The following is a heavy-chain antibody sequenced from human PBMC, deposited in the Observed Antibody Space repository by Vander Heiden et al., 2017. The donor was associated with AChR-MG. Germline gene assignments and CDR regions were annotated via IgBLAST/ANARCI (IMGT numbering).Heavy chain of an antibody. Sequence: EAQPLESGGGLVQPGRSVRPSCAASGFTFDDYDMHWVRQAPGKGLEWVSGIIWNSGSIGYADSVKGRFTISRDNAKNSLYLQMNSLRAEDTALYYCAKPKNDGSGSSGYFDYWGQGTLVTVSS. J-gene: IGHJ4*02. CDR3: AKPKNDGSGSSGYFDY. V-gene: IGHV3-9*01. CDR1: GFTFDDYD. D-gene: IGHD3-10*01. CDR2: IIWNSGSI.